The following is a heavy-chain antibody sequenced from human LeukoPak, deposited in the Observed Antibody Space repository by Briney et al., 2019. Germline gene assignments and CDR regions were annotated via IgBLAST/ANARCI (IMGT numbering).Heavy chain of an antibody. D-gene: IGHD1-26*01. V-gene: IGHV4-39*01. CDR2: IYYSGST. J-gene: IGHJ4*02. Sequence: SETLSLTCTVSGGSISSSSYYWGWIRQPPGKGLEWIGSIYYSGSTYYNPSLKSRDTISVDTSKNQFSLKLSSVTAADTAVYYCARPAVGATRDWGQGTLVTVSS. CDR1: GGSISSSSYY. CDR3: ARPAVGATRD.